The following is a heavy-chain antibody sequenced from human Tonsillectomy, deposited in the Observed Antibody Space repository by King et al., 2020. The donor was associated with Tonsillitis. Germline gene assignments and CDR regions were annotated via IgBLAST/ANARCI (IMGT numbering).Heavy chain of an antibody. CDR1: GFTFSSYS. CDR3: ARVSSLGAFDI. V-gene: IGHV3-21*01. CDR2: IRSSSSYI. J-gene: IGHJ3*02. Sequence: QLVQSGGGLVKPGGSLRLSCAASGFTFSSYSMNWVRQAPGKGLEWVSSIRSSSSYIYYADSVKGRFTISRDNAKNSLYLQMNSLRAEDTAVYYCARVSSLGAFDIWGHGTMVTVSS.